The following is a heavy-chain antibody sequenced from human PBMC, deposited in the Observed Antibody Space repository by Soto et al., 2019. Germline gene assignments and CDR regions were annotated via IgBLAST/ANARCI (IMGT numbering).Heavy chain of an antibody. D-gene: IGHD5-12*01. J-gene: IGHJ4*02. V-gene: IGHV3-23*01. Sequence: RGGSLRVYCEVSKFMFRSYAMSWVRQAPGKGLEWVSSINPSGGSTFYADSVKGRFTISRDNSKNTLYLQMNSLRVEDTAKYYCVKEWTPRRAFDFWGQGTLVTVSS. CDR1: KFMFRSYA. CDR2: INPSGGST. CDR3: VKEWTPRRAFDF.